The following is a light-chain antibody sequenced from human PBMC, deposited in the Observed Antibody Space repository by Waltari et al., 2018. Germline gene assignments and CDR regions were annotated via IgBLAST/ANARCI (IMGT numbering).Light chain of an antibody. J-gene: IGKJ4*01. CDR3: QQYYTSPLS. Sequence: DIVMTQSPDSLTVSLGERAPVNCKSSQTLLHRSNNKNYLAWYQQKPGQPPKLLISWASTRESGVPDRFSGSGSGTHFTLTINSLQAADVAVYYCQQYYTSPLSFGGGTKVEVK. CDR1: QTLLHRSNNKNY. CDR2: WAS. V-gene: IGKV4-1*01.